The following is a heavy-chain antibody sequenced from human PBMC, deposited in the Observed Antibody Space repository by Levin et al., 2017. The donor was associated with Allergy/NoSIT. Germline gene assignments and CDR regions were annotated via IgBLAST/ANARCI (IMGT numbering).Heavy chain of an antibody. CDR2: IYYTGSS. V-gene: IGHV4-39*02. D-gene: IGHD3-3*01. CDR3: ARSSSLEYFDP. Sequence: SQTLSLTCTVSGGSLISTNYYWGWIRQPPGQGLEWLGSIYYTGSSHYNPSLKSRVTISVDTSKDHFSLNLTSVTAADTAVYFCARSSSLEYFDPWGQGTLVTVSS. CDR1: GGSLISTNYY. J-gene: IGHJ5*02.